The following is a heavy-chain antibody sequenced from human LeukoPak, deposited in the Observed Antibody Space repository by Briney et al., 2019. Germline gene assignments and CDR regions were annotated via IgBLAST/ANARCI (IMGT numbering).Heavy chain of an antibody. J-gene: IGHJ4*02. CDR2: IKSKTDGGTT. D-gene: IGHD2-15*01. CDR3: AKDLESVAWSSGDY. Sequence: PGGSLRLSCAASGFTFSNAWMSWVRQAPGKGLEWVGRIKSKTDGGTTDYAAPVKGRFTISRDNSKNTLYLQMNSLRAEDTAVYYCAKDLESVAWSSGDYWGQGTLVTVSS. CDR1: GFTFSNAW. V-gene: IGHV3-15*01.